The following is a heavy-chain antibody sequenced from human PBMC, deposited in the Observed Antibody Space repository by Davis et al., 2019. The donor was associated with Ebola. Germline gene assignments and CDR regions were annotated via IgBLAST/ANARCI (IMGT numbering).Heavy chain of an antibody. Sequence: AASVQVSCKASGYTFTNYDINWVRQATGQGLEWMGWMNPNSGNTGYAQKFQGRVTMTRNTSISTAYMELSSLRSEDTAVYYCARSPLVWFRELLYYYYYGMDVWGQGITVTVSS. CDR3: ARSPLVWFRELLYYYYYGMDV. D-gene: IGHD3-10*01. CDR2: MNPNSGNT. V-gene: IGHV1-8*01. J-gene: IGHJ6*02. CDR1: GYTFTNYD.